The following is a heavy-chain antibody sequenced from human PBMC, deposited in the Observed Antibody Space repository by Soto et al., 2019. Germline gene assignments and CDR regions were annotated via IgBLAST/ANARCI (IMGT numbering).Heavy chain of an antibody. CDR3: AKDHGR. D-gene: IGHD2-8*01. V-gene: IGHV1-69*05. CDR1: GGTFSSYA. Sequence: SVKVSCKASGGTFSSYAISWVRQAPGQGPEWMGGIIPIFGTANYAQKFQGRVTISRDNSKNTLFLQMNSLRAEDTAVYYCAKDHGRWGQGTLVTVSS. J-gene: IGHJ4*02. CDR2: IIPIFGTA.